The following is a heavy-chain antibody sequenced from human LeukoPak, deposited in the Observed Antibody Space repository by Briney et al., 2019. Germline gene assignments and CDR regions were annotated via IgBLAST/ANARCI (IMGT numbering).Heavy chain of an antibody. D-gene: IGHD4-17*01. V-gene: IGHV3-7*03. CDR2: IKLDGSDQ. J-gene: IGHJ3*02. CDR1: GFTFRNYW. CDR3: ARVPITPYGDLEAFDI. Sequence: TGGSLRLSCAASGFTFRNYWMSWVRRAPGKGLEWVANIKLDGSDQHYADSVKGRFTISRDNAKNSLFLQMDSLRAADTAVYYCARVPITPYGDLEAFDIWGQGTMVTVSS.